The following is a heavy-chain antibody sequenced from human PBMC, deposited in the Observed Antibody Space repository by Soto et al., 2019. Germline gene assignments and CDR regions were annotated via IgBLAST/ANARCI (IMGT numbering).Heavy chain of an antibody. D-gene: IGHD6-13*01. CDR3: ARDISSSVGDY. Sequence: QVQLVESGGGVVQPGRSLRLSCAASGFTFSSYAMHWVRQAPGKGLEWVAVISYDGSNKYYADSVKGRFTISRDNSKNTLYLQMNSLRAEDTAVYYWARDISSSVGDYWGQGTLVTVSS. V-gene: IGHV3-30-3*01. J-gene: IGHJ4*02. CDR2: ISYDGSNK. CDR1: GFTFSSYA.